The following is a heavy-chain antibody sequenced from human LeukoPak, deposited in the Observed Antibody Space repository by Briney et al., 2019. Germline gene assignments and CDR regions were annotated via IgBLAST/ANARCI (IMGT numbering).Heavy chain of an antibody. Sequence: GASVKVSCEASGGTFSSYAISWVRQAPGQGLEWMGGIIPIFGTANYAQKFQGRVTITADESTSTAYMELSSLRSEDTAVYYCASLDQPKYSSGWYPVKVEGYYMDVWGKGTTVTVSS. CDR2: IIPIFGTA. J-gene: IGHJ6*03. CDR1: GGTFSSYA. D-gene: IGHD6-19*01. V-gene: IGHV1-69*13. CDR3: ASLDQPKYSSGWYPVKVEGYYMDV.